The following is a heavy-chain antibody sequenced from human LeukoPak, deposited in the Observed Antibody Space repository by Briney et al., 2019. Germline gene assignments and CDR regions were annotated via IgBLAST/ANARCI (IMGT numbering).Heavy chain of an antibody. J-gene: IGHJ4*02. Sequence: GGSLRLSCAASGFLFNEHGLHWVRQAPGKGLEWLALVSYNGLEIYYGDSVKGRFTISRDNSRDTVYLQMNSLTPEDTAVYYSVRVRGVMTGPYDYWGQGTLVTVSS. V-gene: IGHV3-30*03. CDR3: VRVRGVMTGPYDY. CDR2: VSYNGLEI. CDR1: GFLFNEHG. D-gene: IGHD3-10*01.